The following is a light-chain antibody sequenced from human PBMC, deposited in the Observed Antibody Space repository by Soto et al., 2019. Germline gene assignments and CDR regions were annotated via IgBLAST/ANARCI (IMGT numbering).Light chain of an antibody. J-gene: IGKJ1*01. CDR1: QSVSTY. CDR2: DAS. CDR3: QQRSDWPRT. Sequence: EIVLTQSPATLSLSPGDGATLSCRASQSVSTYLVWYRQKPGQAPRLLIYDASDRATGTPARFSGSGSGTDFTLTISSLESEDSAVYYCQQRSDWPRTFGQGTKVDIK. V-gene: IGKV3-11*01.